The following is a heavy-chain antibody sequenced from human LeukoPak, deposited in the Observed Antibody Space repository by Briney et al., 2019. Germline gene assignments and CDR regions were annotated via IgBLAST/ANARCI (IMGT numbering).Heavy chain of an antibody. Sequence: ASAKVSCKASGYAFTSHGISWMRQAPGQGLEWMGWISAYNGDTKYAQNLQGRVIMTTETSTTTAYMELRGLRSDDTAIYYCARDPSNTSGWKTWFDPWGQGTLVTVSS. V-gene: IGHV1-18*01. CDR1: GYAFTSHG. CDR2: ISAYNGDT. D-gene: IGHD6-19*01. J-gene: IGHJ5*02. CDR3: ARDPSNTSGWKTWFDP.